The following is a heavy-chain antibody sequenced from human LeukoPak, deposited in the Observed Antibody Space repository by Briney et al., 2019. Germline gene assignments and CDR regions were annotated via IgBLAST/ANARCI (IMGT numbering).Heavy chain of an antibody. Sequence: GGSLRLSCAASGFPFSTYTVSWVRQAPGKGLQWVSSIIGGDATIYYADSVKGRFTISRDNSKNTLYLQMNSLRAEDTAVYYCAKDLVRAVTAISASFLFDYWGQGTLVTVSS. CDR1: GFPFSTYT. D-gene: IGHD2-21*02. CDR2: IIGGDATI. V-gene: IGHV3-23*01. J-gene: IGHJ4*02. CDR3: AKDLVRAVTAISASFLFDY.